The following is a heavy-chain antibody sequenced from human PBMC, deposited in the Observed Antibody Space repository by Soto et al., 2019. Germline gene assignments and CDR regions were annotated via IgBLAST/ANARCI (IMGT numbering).Heavy chain of an antibody. J-gene: IGHJ3*02. CDR3: ARRVVRAGITIFGVVPDAFDI. V-gene: IGHV4-39*01. CDR1: GGSISSSSYY. Sequence: SETLSLTCTVSGGSISSSSYYWGWIRQPPGKGLEWIGSIYYSGSTYYNPSLKSRVTISVDTSKNQFSLKLSSVTAADTAVYYCARRVVRAGITIFGVVPDAFDIWGQGTTVTVSS. CDR2: IYYSGST. D-gene: IGHD3-3*01.